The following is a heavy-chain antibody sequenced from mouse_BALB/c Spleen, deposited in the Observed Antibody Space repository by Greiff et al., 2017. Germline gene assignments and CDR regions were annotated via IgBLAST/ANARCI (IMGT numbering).Heavy chain of an antibody. D-gene: IGHD1-1*02. Sequence: QVQLQQSGAELVKPGASVKLSCKASGYTFTDYIIHWVKQRPGQGLEWIGWFDPGSGDTKYTQKFQDKATLTADKSSSTAYMQLSSLTSEDSAVYYCATHDDGGFVDYWGQGTTVTVSS. V-gene: IGHV1-62-2*01. CDR3: ATHDDGGFVDY. J-gene: IGHJ4*01. CDR1: GYTFTDYI. CDR2: FDPGSGDT.